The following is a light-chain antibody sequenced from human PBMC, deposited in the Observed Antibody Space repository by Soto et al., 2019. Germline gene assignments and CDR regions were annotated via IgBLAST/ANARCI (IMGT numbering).Light chain of an antibody. Sequence: DIVMTQSPDSLAVSLGERATINCKSSQSVLYSSNNQNYLAWYQQKPGQPPKLLLYWASTRESGVPDRFSGSGSGTDFTLTISSLQAEDLAVYYCQQYYSTPLTFGGGTKVEFK. CDR1: QSVLYSSNNQNY. V-gene: IGKV4-1*01. CDR2: WAS. CDR3: QQYYSTPLT. J-gene: IGKJ4*01.